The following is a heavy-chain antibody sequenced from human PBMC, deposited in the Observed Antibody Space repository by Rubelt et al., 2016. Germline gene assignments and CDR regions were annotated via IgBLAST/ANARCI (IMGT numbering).Heavy chain of an antibody. CDR2: ISGSGGST. D-gene: IGHD4-17*01. J-gene: IGHJ4*02. V-gene: IGHV3-23*04. CDR1: GFTFSSYA. CDR3: AKNDYGDYAGSFDY. Sequence: QLGMRGGGLVQPGGSLRLSCAASGFTFSSYAMSWVRQAPGKGLEWVSAISGSGGSTYYADSVKGRFTISRDNSKNTLYLQMNSLRAEDTAVYYCAKNDYGDYAGSFDYWGQGTLVTVSS.